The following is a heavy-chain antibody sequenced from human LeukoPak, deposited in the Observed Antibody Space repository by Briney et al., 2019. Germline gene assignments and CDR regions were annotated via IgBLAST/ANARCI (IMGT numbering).Heavy chain of an antibody. V-gene: IGHV4-34*01. CDR2: INHSGST. CDR3: ARNSRYGDYFTLRQRPLDY. D-gene: IGHD4-17*01. J-gene: IGHJ4*02. Sequence: SETLSLTCAVYGGSSSGYYWSWIRQPPGKGLEWIGEINHSGSTDYNPSLKSRVTISVDTSKNQFSLKLSSVTAADTAVYYCARNSRYGDYFTLRQRPLDYWGQGTLVTVSS. CDR1: GGSSSGYY.